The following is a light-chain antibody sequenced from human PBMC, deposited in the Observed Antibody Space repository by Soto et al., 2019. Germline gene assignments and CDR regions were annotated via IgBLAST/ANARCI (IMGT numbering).Light chain of an antibody. CDR3: QQSYSTPPGT. V-gene: IGKV1-39*01. CDR1: QSISTY. Sequence: DIQMTQSPSSLSASVGHRVTITCRSSQSISTYLIWYQQKPGKAPKLMIYATSSLQSGVPSRFSGSGSGTDFTLTISSLQPEDFATYYCQQSYSTPPGTFGQGTKVDIK. J-gene: IGKJ1*01. CDR2: ATS.